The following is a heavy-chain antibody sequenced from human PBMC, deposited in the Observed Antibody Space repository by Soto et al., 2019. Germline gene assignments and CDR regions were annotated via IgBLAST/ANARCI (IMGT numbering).Heavy chain of an antibody. CDR3: TRGDY. Sequence: QVQLQESGPGLVKPSQTLSLTCLVLGASMTTVANSWTWIRQPPGQGLEWIGFISYSGSTYYSSSLKGRVAISADTSKNQFSLKLNSVTAADTAVYYCTRGDYWGQGTLVTVSS. CDR2: ISYSGST. J-gene: IGHJ4*02. V-gene: IGHV4-30-4*01. CDR1: GASMTTVANS.